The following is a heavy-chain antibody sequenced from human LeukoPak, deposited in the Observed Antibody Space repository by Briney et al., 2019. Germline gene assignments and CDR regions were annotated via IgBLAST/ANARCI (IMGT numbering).Heavy chain of an antibody. CDR2: IYSGGFT. V-gene: IGHV3-53*01. Sequence: GRCLRLSCAASGFTVSSNYMSWVRQAPGKGLEWVSVIYSGGFTYYADSVKGRFTISRDNSKNTLYLQMNNLRAEDTAVYYCARAPYYYDSSGYPEGSWGQGTLVTASS. CDR3: ARAPYYYDSSGYPEGS. D-gene: IGHD3-22*01. CDR1: GFTVSSNY. J-gene: IGHJ5*02.